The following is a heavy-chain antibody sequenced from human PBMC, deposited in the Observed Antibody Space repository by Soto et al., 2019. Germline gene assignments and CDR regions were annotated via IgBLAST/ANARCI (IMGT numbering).Heavy chain of an antibody. Sequence: SETLSLTCTVSGGSITNYYWSWIRQPPGKGLEWIGYINYSGRTTYTPSLKSRVTISVDTSKNQFSLKPNSVTAADTAVYYCARGNGSTFDYWGQGTLVTVSS. D-gene: IGHD1-26*01. CDR1: GGSITNYY. J-gene: IGHJ4*02. CDR2: INYSGRT. CDR3: ARGNGSTFDY. V-gene: IGHV4-59*12.